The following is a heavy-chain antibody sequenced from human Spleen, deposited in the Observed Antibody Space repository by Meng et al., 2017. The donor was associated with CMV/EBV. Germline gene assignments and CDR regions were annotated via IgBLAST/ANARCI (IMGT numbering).Heavy chain of an antibody. CDR1: GFTFSSYW. CDR2: IKQDGSEK. J-gene: IGHJ6*02. V-gene: IGHV3-7*01. CDR3: ASLMDV. Sequence: GGSLRLSCAASGFTFSSYWMSWGRQAPGKGLEWVTNIKQDGSEKYSVGSVKGRVTISRDNAKNSLYLQMNSLSAEDTAVYYCASLMDVWGQGTTVTVSS.